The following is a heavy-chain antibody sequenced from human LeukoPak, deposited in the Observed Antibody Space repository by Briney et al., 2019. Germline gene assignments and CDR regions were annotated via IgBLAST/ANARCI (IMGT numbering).Heavy chain of an antibody. J-gene: IGHJ4*02. Sequence: PGGSLRLSCAASGLIFNTKWMTWVRQAPGKGREWVANINQEGSEKYSVDSVKGRLTISRDNGKNSLYLEMSGLRVEDSAVYYCADPPSEYWGPGTLVAVSS. CDR2: INQEGSEK. V-gene: IGHV3-7*01. CDR1: GLIFNTKW. CDR3: ADPPSEY.